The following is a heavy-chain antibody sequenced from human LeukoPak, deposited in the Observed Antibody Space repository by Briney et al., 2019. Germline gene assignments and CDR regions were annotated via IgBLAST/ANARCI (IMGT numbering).Heavy chain of an antibody. D-gene: IGHD3-16*02. CDR3: ARLDYVWGSYPYYFDY. CDR2: IYPGDSDT. Sequence: GESLKISCKSSGYNFINYWIGWVRQMPGKGLEWMGIIYPGDSDTRYSPSFQGQVTISADKSISTAYLQWSSLKASDTAMYYCARLDYVWGSYPYYFDYWGQGTLVTVSS. CDR1: GYNFINYW. J-gene: IGHJ4*02. V-gene: IGHV5-51*01.